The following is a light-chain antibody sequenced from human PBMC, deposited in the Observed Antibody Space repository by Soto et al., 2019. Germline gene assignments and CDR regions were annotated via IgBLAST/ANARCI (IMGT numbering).Light chain of an antibody. CDR2: AAS. CDR1: QGIRND. J-gene: IGKJ4*01. CDR3: QQCGSSPLT. V-gene: IGKV1-6*01. Sequence: AIQMTQSPSSLSASVGDRVTITCRASQGIRNDLGWYQQKPGKAPKLLIYAASSLQSGVPSRFSGSGSGTDFTLTISRLHPEDFAVYYCQQCGSSPLTFGGGTKVDIK.